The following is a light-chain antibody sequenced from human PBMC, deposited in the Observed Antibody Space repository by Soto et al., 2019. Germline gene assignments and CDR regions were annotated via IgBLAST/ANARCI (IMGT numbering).Light chain of an antibody. J-gene: IGKJ4*01. V-gene: IGKV3D-15*01. CDR3: QQYKDWPPLT. CDR1: QSVNIN. Sequence: EIAMTQSPVTLSASPGERVTLSCRASQSVNINLAWYQQRPGQAPRVLIYGASNRASGIPDRFSGSGYGTDFTLTISSLEHDDFALYYCQQYKDWPPLTFGGGTRVEIK. CDR2: GAS.